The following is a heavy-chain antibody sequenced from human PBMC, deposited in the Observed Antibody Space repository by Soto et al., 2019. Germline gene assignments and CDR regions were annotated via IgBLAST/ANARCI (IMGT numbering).Heavy chain of an antibody. Sequence: PVGPHLHSYASSGFNFRDHAMSWVRQTPGKGLEWVSAISGSGGSTYYADSVKGRFTISRDNAKNSLYLQMNSLRAEDTAIYYCARDRGSINYYYYVMDVWGQGTTVT. J-gene: IGHJ6*02. CDR2: ISGSGGST. CDR1: GFNFRDHA. D-gene: IGHD3-10*01. V-gene: IGHV3-23*01. CDR3: ARDRGSINYYYYVMDV.